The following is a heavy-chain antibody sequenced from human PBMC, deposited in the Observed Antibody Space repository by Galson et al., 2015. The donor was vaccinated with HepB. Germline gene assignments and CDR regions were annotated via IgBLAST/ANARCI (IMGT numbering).Heavy chain of an antibody. CDR3: ARSISGGYFDL. D-gene: IGHD3-10*01. J-gene: IGHJ2*01. V-gene: IGHV3-74*01. CDR2: IDHDGSGT. CDR1: GFTFISYW. Sequence: PLRLSCATSGFTFISYWMHWVRQAPGKGLVWVSRIDHDGSGTNYADSVKGRFTISRDNTKNTLYLQMNSLRVDDTALYYCARSISGGYFDLWGRGTLVRVSS.